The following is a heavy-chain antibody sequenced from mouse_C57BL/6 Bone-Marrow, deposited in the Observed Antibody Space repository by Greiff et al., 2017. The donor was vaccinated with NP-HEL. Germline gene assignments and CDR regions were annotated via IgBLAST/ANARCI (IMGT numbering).Heavy chain of an antibody. Sequence: QVQLQQSGAELVKPGASVKISCKASGYAFSSYWMNWVKQRPGKGLEWIGQIYPGNVVPTYKGKLKGKATLTADKSSSTAYMQLSSLTSEDSAVYFCAREGITTVVATGYFDVWGTGTTVTVSS. V-gene: IGHV1-80*01. CDR1: GYAFSSYW. J-gene: IGHJ1*03. CDR2: IYPGNVVP. D-gene: IGHD1-1*01. CDR3: AREGITTVVATGYFDV.